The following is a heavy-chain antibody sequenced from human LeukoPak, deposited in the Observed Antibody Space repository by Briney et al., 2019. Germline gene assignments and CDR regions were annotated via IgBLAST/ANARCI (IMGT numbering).Heavy chain of an antibody. CDR2: IKTDGSEK. D-gene: IGHD1-26*01. CDR1: GFTFSNYW. J-gene: IGHJ3*01. Sequence: GGSLRLSCEGSGFTFSNYWMGWVRQAPGKGLQWVANIKTDGSEKYYVDSVKGRFTFSRDNAKNSLYLQMNSLRAEDTAVYYCARLYSGRYRVFDFWGQGTMVTVSS. V-gene: IGHV3-7*01. CDR3: ARLYSGRYRVFDF.